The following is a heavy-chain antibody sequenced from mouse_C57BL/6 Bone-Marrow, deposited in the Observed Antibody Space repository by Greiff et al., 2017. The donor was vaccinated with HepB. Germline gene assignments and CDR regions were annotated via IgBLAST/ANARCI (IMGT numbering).Heavy chain of an antibody. CDR1: GYTFTDYY. D-gene: IGHD2-4*01. CDR3: ARRGDYDVFFDY. Sequence: VKVVESGAELVRPGASVKLSCKASGYTFTDYYINWVKQRPGQGLEWIARIYPGSGNTYYNEKFKGKATLTAEKSSSTAYMQLSSLTSEDSAVYFCARRGDYDVFFDYWGQGTTLTVSS. CDR2: IYPGSGNT. V-gene: IGHV1-76*01. J-gene: IGHJ2*01.